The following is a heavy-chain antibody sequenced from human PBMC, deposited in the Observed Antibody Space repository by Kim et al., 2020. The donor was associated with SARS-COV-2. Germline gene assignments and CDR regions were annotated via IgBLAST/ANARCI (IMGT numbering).Heavy chain of an antibody. D-gene: IGHD2-15*01. V-gene: IGHV5-10-1*01. CDR3: ARGDWGYCSGGSCYVTPLFDY. CDR2: IDPSDSYT. J-gene: IGHJ4*02. CDR1: GYSFTSYW. Sequence: GESLKISCKGSGYSFTSYWISWVRQMPGKGLEWMGRIDPSDSYTNYSPSFQGHVTISADKSISTAYLQWSSLKASDTAMYYCARGDWGYCSGGSCYVTPLFDYWGQGTLVTVSS.